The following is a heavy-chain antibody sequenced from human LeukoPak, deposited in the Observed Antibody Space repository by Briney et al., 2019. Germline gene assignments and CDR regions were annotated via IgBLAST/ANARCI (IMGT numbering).Heavy chain of an antibody. CDR2: IYTSGST. Sequence: SETLSLTCTVSGGSISSYYWSWIRQPAGKGLEWIGRIYTSGSTNYNPSLKSRVTMSVDTSKNQFSLKLSSVTAADTAVYYCARGGKTHHYDFWSGFYTFDYWGQGTLVTVSS. D-gene: IGHD3-3*01. J-gene: IGHJ4*02. CDR3: ARGGKTHHYDFWSGFYTFDY. V-gene: IGHV4-4*07. CDR1: GGSISSYY.